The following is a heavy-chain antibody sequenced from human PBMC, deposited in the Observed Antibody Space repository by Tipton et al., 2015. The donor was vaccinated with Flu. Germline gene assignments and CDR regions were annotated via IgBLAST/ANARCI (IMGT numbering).Heavy chain of an antibody. CDR2: IYYSGST. J-gene: IGHJ3*02. CDR3: ARWDTYCGGDCYSRLAGAFDI. CDR1: GGPISSGDYY. V-gene: IGHV4-30-4*01. Sequence: LRLSCTVSGGPISSGDYYWSWIRQPPGKGLEWIGYIYYSGSTYYNPSLKSRVTISVDTSKNQFSLKLSSVTAADTAVYYCARWDTYCGGDCYSRLAGAFDIWGQGTMVAVSS. D-gene: IGHD2-21*02.